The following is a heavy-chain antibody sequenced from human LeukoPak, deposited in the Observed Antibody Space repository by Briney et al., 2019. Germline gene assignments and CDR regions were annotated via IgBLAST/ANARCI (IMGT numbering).Heavy chain of an antibody. D-gene: IGHD4-11*01. CDR1: GGSFSGYY. V-gene: IGHV4-34*01. Sequence: SETLSLTCAVYGGSFSGYYWSWIRQPPGKGLEWIGEINHSGSTNYNPSLKSRVTISVDTSKNQFSLKLSSVTAADTAVYYCARHDSYSNYYWFDPWGQGTLVTVSS. CDR3: ARHDSYSNYYWFDP. CDR2: INHSGST. J-gene: IGHJ5*02.